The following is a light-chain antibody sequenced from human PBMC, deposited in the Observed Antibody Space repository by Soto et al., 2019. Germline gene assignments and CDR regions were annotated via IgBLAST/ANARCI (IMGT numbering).Light chain of an antibody. CDR3: QQSYSTPWT. Sequence: DIQMTQSPSTLPASVGDRVTITCRASQSISSDLNWYKQKPGKAPKILIYAASSLQSGVPSRFSGSGSGTDCTRTISSLQPEDFETDYCQQSYSTPWTFGQGTKVDIK. CDR2: AAS. J-gene: IGKJ1*01. V-gene: IGKV1-39*01. CDR1: QSISSD.